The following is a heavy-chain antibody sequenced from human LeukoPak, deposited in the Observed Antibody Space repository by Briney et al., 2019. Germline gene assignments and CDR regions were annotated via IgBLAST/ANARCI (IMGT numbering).Heavy chain of an antibody. Sequence: ASVKVSCKASGYTFTSYGISWVRRAPGQGLEWMGWISAYNGNTNYAQKLQGRVTMTTDTSTSTAYMELRSLRSDDTAVYYCARVVYSSGWYGGDAFDIWGQGTMVTVSS. D-gene: IGHD6-13*01. V-gene: IGHV1-18*01. CDR1: GYTFTSYG. CDR3: ARVVYSSGWYGGDAFDI. J-gene: IGHJ3*02. CDR2: ISAYNGNT.